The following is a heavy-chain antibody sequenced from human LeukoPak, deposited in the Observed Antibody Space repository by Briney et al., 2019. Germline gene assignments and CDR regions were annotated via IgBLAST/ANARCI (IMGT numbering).Heavy chain of an antibody. CDR2: IKQDGSEK. V-gene: IGHV3-7*03. CDR1: GFTFSSYW. D-gene: IGHD1-26*01. CDR3: AKVRVGATTGGFDY. J-gene: IGHJ4*02. Sequence: PGGSLRLSCAASGFTFSSYWMSWVRQAPGKGLEWVASIKQDGSEKYYVDSVKGRFTISRDNSKNTLYLQMNSLRAEDTALYYCAKVRVGATTGGFDYWGQGTLVTVSS.